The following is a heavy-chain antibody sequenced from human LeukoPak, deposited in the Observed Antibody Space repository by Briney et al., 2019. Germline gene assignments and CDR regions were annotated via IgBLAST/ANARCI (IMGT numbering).Heavy chain of an antibody. CDR2: VYHSGSA. CDR3: ARGLPYYDILTGPHYYFDY. V-gene: IGHV4-34*01. D-gene: IGHD3-9*01. J-gene: IGHJ4*02. Sequence: PSETLSLTCGVYDGSFIGDYWSWIRQSPGMGLEWIGQVYHSGSANYNPSLRSRVTISIDTSKKQFSLKLNSVTATDTAVYYCARGLPYYDILTGPHYYFDYWGQGTLVTVSS. CDR1: DGSFIGDY.